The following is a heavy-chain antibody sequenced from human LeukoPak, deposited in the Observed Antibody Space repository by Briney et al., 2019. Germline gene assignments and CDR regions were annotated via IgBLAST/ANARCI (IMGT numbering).Heavy chain of an antibody. J-gene: IGHJ3*02. V-gene: IGHV3-30*18. Sequence: GRSLRLSCAASGFTFSSYGMHWVRQAPGKGLEWVAVISYDGSNKYYADSVKGRFTISRDNSKNTLYLQMNSLRAEDTAVYYCAKGSWRLIAAVMNDAFDIWGQGTMVTVSS. CDR1: GFTFSSYG. CDR3: AKGSWRLIAAVMNDAFDI. CDR2: ISYDGSNK. D-gene: IGHD6-13*01.